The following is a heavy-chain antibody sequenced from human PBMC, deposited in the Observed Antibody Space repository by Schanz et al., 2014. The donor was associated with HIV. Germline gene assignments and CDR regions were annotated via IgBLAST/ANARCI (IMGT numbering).Heavy chain of an antibody. CDR1: GGTFSSYA. CDR2: MIPSFRLR. CDR3: AKSPIFGDVIFYGMDV. D-gene: IGHD3-3*02. J-gene: IGHJ6*02. Sequence: QVQLVQSGAEVKKPGSSGKVSCKASGGTFSSYAISWVRQAPGQGLEWMGGMIPSFRLRTYAQKFQGRVTIAADESASTAYMELNSLRSDDTAVYYCAKSPIFGDVIFYGMDVWGQGTTVTVSS. V-gene: IGHV1-69*01.